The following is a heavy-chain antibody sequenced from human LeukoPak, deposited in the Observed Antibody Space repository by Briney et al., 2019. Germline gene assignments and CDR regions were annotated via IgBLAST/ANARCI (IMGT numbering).Heavy chain of an antibody. D-gene: IGHD2-15*01. CDR1: GFTFSSYA. CDR2: ISDRDGST. CDR3: AKAVGVAATSPTSYFYYGMDV. V-gene: IGHV3-23*01. J-gene: IGHJ6*02. Sequence: TGRSLRLSCAASGFTFSSYAMSWVRQAPGKGLEWVSSISDRDGSTYYVGAVKGRFTTSRDNSKNTLYLQMNSLRGEDTAVYFCAKAVGVAATSPTSYFYYGMDVWGQGTTVTVSS.